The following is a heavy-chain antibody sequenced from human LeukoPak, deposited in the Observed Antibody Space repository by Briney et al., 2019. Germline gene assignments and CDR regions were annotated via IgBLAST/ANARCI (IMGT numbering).Heavy chain of an antibody. D-gene: IGHD3-3*01. V-gene: IGHV4-34*01. CDR2: INHVGIT. J-gene: IGHJ4*02. CDR3: ARKGLRLLDWLSEYFFDY. CDR1: GESFDGYH. Sequence: SETLSLTCAVYGESFDGYHWSWIRQSPQKGLEWIGHINHVGITNYNPSLNSRLTILVYTSKNQFTLKLKSVTAADTAVYYCARKGLRLLDWLSEYFFDYWGQGTLVTVSS.